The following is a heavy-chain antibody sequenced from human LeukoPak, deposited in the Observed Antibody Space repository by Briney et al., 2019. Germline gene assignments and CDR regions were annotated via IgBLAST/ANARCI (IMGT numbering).Heavy chain of an antibody. CDR3: ARVRSGGLDY. D-gene: IGHD3-3*01. V-gene: IGHV4-34*01. CDR1: GGSFSGYY. J-gene: IGHJ4*02. CDR2: INHSGST. Sequence: SETLSLTCAVYGGSFSGYYWSWIRQPPGKGLEWIGEINHSGSTNYSPSLKSRVTISLDTSRNQFSLKLSSVTAADTAVYYCARVRSGGLDYWGQETLVTVSS.